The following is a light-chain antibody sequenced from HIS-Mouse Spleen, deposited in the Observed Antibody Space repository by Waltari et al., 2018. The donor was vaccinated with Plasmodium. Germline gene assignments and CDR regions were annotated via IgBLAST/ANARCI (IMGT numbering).Light chain of an antibody. CDR1: QSVSSSY. CDR3: QQYGSSPIT. CDR2: GAS. V-gene: IGKV3-20*01. Sequence: EIVLTQSPRTLSLSPGERATLSCRASQSVSSSYLAWYQQKPGPAPRLLILGASSRATGIPDRFSGSGSGTDFTLTISRLEPEDFAVYYCQQYGSSPITFGQGTRLEIK. J-gene: IGKJ5*01.